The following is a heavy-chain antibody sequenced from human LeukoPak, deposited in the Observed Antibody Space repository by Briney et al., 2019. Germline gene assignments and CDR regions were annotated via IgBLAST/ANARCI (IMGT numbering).Heavy chain of an antibody. CDR1: GGSISSGGYY. CDR2: IYYSGST. J-gene: IGHJ4*02. D-gene: IGHD3-22*01. CDR3: ARDDSSGIDY. V-gene: IGHV4-31*03. Sequence: SETLSLTCTVSGGSISSGGYYWSWIRQHPGKGLERIGYIYYSGSTYYNPSLKSRVTISVDTSKNQFSLKLSSVTAADTAVYYCARDDSSGIDYWGQGTLVTVSS.